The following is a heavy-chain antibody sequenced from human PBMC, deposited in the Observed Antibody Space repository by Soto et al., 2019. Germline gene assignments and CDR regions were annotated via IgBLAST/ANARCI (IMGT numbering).Heavy chain of an antibody. CDR3: ARKLDGAADRPSHFYGMDV. D-gene: IGHD6-13*01. V-gene: IGHV3-73*02. CDR2: IRSKANSYAT. J-gene: IGHJ6*02. CDR1: GLSFNDSA. Sequence: EVQLVESGGGLVQPGGSLKLSCAAAGLSFNDSALHWVRQVSGKGLEWVGRIRSKANSYATIYAASVKGRFIMSRDDSKNTAYLQMNSLKIEDTAVYYCARKLDGAADRPSHFYGMDVWGHGTTVTVSS.